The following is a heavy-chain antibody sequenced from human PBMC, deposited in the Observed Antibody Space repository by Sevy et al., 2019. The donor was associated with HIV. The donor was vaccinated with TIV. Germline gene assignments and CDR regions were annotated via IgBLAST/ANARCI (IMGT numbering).Heavy chain of an antibody. CDR2: INPNSGGT. CDR1: GYTFSNYY. Sequence: PSVKVSCKASGYTFSNYYMDWVRQAPGQGLEWMGRINPNSGGTNYAQKFQGRVTMTRDTSIRTAYMELTRLRSDDTAVYYCARERITMVEGVFITTYYHYGMDVWGQGTTVTVSS. J-gene: IGHJ6*02. D-gene: IGHD3-10*01. CDR3: ARERITMVEGVFITTYYHYGMDV. V-gene: IGHV1-2*06.